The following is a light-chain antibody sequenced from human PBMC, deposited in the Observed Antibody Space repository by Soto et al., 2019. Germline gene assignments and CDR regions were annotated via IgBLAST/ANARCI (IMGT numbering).Light chain of an antibody. J-gene: IGKJ1*01. CDR2: HAS. V-gene: IGKV3-11*01. Sequence: EIVLTPSPATLSLSPVERATLSCRASQSVSSNLAWYQQKPGQAPRLLIYHASNRATGIPARFSGRGSGTDFTLTISSLEAEDFAVYYCQQRSNWPPTWTFGQGTKVDIK. CDR3: QQRSNWPPTWT. CDR1: QSVSSN.